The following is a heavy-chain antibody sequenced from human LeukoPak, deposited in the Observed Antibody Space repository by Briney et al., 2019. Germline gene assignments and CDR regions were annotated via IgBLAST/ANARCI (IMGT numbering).Heavy chain of an antibody. D-gene: IGHD2-2*01. CDR3: ARHSSGGYCSSTSCYRFDY. CDR2: IYYSGST. CDR1: GGSISSSSYY. V-gene: IGHV4-39*01. Sequence: PSETLSLTCTVSGGSISSSSYYWGWIRQPPGKGLEWIGSIYYSGSTYYNPSLKSRVTISVDTSKNQFSLKLSSVTAADTAVYYCARHSSGGYCSSTSCYRFDYWRQGTLVTVSS. J-gene: IGHJ4*02.